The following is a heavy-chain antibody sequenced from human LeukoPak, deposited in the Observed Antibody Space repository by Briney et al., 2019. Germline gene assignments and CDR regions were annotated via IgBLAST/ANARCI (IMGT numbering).Heavy chain of an antibody. D-gene: IGHD6-19*01. Sequence: PGGSLRLSCAASEFTFFTYWMTWVRQAPGKGLEWVAHIKQDGSEKYYVDSVKGRFTISRDNAKNSLYLQMNSLRAEDTAVYYCARVPGGWLVLNYFDYWGQGTLVTVSS. CDR3: ARVPGGWLVLNYFDY. V-gene: IGHV3-7*01. CDR1: EFTFFTYW. CDR2: IKQDGSEK. J-gene: IGHJ4*02.